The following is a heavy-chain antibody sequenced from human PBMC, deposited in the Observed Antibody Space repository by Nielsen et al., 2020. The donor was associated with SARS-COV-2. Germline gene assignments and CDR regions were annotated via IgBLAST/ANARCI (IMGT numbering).Heavy chain of an antibody. V-gene: IGHV3-20*04. CDR1: GFTFGDYD. J-gene: IGHJ4*02. CDR2: IDWNGGGT. Sequence: GESLKISCAASGFTFGDYDMNWVRQVPGKGLEWVSSIDWNGGGTDYAGSVKGRFTISRDNAKRSLYLQMNSLRAEDTAVYYCARDPYGSGDHWGQGTLVTVSS. D-gene: IGHD3-10*01. CDR3: ARDPYGSGDH.